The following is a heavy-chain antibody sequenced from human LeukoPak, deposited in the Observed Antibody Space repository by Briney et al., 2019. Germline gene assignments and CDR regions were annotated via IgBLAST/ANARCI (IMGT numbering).Heavy chain of an antibody. CDR2: ISSSSSYI. CDR3: AGNPGCSSGWYMGPDY. V-gene: IGHV3-21*01. Sequence: GGSLRLSCAASGFTFSSYSMNWVRQAPGKGLEWVSSISSSSSYIYYADSVKGRFTISRDNAKNPLYLQMNSLRAEDTAVYYCAGNPGCSSGWYMGPDYWGQGTLVTVSS. CDR1: GFTFSSYS. J-gene: IGHJ4*02. D-gene: IGHD6-19*01.